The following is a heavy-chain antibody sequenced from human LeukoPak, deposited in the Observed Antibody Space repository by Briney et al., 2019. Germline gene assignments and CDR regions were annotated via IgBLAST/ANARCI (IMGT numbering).Heavy chain of an antibody. CDR2: IYTSGST. V-gene: IGHV4-4*07. CDR3: ARDPEITMVRGVILGDAFDI. D-gene: IGHD3-10*01. J-gene: IGHJ3*02. Sequence: PSETLSLTCTVSGGSISSYYWSWIRQPAGKGLAWIGRIYTSGSTNYNPSLKSRVTMSVDTSKNQFSLKLSSVTAADTAVYYCARDPEITMVRGVILGDAFDIWGQGTMVTVSS. CDR1: GGSISSYY.